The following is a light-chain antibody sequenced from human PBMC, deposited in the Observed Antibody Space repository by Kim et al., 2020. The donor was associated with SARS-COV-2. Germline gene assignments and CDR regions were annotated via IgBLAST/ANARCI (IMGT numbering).Light chain of an antibody. CDR2: RDS. CDR1: DIGSKN. Sequence: SVDLRQTARSTCGGNDIGSKNVHGNKQKPGQAPVLVIYRDSNRPSGIPERFSGSNSGNTATLTISRAQAGDEADYYCQVWDSSLVVFGGGTQLTVL. CDR3: QVWDSSLVV. V-gene: IGLV3-9*01. J-gene: IGLJ2*01.